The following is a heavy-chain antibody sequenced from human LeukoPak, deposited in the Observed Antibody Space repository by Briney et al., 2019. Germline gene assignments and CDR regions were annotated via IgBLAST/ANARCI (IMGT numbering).Heavy chain of an antibody. J-gene: IGHJ5*02. V-gene: IGHV4-34*01. Sequence: KPSETLSLTCAVYGGSFSGYYWSWLRQPPGKGLEWIGEINHSGSTNYNPSLKSRVTISVDTSENQFSLKLSSVTAADTAVYYCARGERSSSWYWFDPWGQGTLVTVSS. CDR2: INHSGST. CDR3: ARGERSSSWYWFDP. CDR1: GGSFSGYY. D-gene: IGHD6-13*01.